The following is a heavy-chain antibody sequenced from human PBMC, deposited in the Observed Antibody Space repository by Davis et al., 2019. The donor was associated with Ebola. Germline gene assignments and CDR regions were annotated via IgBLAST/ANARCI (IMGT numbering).Heavy chain of an antibody. CDR2: INPHNGNT. V-gene: IGHV1-18*04. D-gene: IGHD2-21*01. Sequence: AASVKVSCKASGYTFTNYGITWVRQAPGQGLEWMGWINPHNGNTNYAQNVQGRVTMTTDPSTTTAYMEVGSLKSDDTAVYYCARGGVAYSDLDYWGQGTLVAVSP. CDR3: ARGGVAYSDLDY. CDR1: GYTFTNYG. J-gene: IGHJ4*02.